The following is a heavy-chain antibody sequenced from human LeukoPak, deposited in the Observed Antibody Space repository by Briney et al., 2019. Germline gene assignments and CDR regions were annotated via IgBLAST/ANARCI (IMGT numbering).Heavy chain of an antibody. CDR3: ATRYFYIGSRYYYGYFFDY. CDR1: GFIVSESY. Sequence: GGSLRLSCAASGFIVSESYKGWVRQAPGKGLEWVSVIYKDGSPHYADSAKGRFTISRDSSKNALYLQMNSLRAEDTAVYYCATRYFYIGSRYYYGYFFDYWGQGTLVTVSS. V-gene: IGHV3-53*01. D-gene: IGHD3-22*01. J-gene: IGHJ4*02. CDR2: IYKDGSP.